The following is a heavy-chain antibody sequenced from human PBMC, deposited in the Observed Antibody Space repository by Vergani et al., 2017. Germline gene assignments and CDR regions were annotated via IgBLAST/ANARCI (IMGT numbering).Heavy chain of an antibody. D-gene: IGHD3-10*01. V-gene: IGHV4-34*01. CDR3: ARAPYGSGSYFYFDY. J-gene: IGHJ4*02. CDR2: INHSGST. Sequence: QVQLQQWGAGLLKPSETLSLTCAVYGGSFSGYYWSWIRQPPGKGLEWIGEINHSGSTNYNPSLKSRVTISVDTSKNQFSLKLSSVTAADTAVYYCARAPYGSGSYFYFDYWGQGTLVTVSS. CDR1: GGSFSGYY.